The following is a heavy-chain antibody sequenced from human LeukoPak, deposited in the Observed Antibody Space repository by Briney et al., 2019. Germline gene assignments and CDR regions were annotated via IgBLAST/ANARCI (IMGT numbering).Heavy chain of an antibody. CDR2: IYSGGST. V-gene: IGHV3-53*01. J-gene: IGHJ4*02. Sequence: GGSLRLSCAASGFTVSSNYMSWVRQAPGKGLEWVSVIYSGGSTYYADSVKGRFTISRDNSKNTLYLQMNSLRAEDTAVYYCARVVSYYDSSGYHHYFDYWGQGTLVTVSS. CDR1: GFTVSSNY. D-gene: IGHD3-22*01. CDR3: ARVVSYYDSSGYHHYFDY.